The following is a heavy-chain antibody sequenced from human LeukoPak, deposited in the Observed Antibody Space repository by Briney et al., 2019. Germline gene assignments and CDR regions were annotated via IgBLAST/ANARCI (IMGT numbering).Heavy chain of an antibody. D-gene: IGHD1-1*01. CDR1: GYVFNSYG. Sequence: ASVKVSCKASGYVFNSYGINWVRQAPGQGPEWVGWISTFTGNTNYAQILQGRVTMTTDSSTNTAFLELTSLRSDDTAVYYCARGIAAPYTGSATFDYWGQGTRVTVSS. CDR3: ARGIAAPYTGSATFDY. J-gene: IGHJ4*02. CDR2: ISTFTGNT. V-gene: IGHV1-18*01.